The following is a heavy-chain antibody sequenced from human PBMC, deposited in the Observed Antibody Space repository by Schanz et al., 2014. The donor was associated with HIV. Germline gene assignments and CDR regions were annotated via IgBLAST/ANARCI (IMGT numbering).Heavy chain of an antibody. V-gene: IGHV3-30*18. J-gene: IGHJ6*02. D-gene: IGHD3-16*01. CDR3: AKAGGELGGFYYGMDV. CDR2: ISYDGSNK. Sequence: QVQLVESGGGVVQPGRSLRLSCAGSGLTFSSYGMHWVRQAPGKGLEWVAVISYDGSNKYYADSVKGRFTISRDNSKNTLYLQMNSLRAEDTAVYYCAKAGGELGGFYYGMDVWGQGTTVSVSS. CDR1: GLTFSSYG.